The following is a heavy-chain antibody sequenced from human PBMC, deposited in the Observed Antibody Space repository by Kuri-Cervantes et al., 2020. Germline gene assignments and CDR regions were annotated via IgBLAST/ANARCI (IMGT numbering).Heavy chain of an antibody. V-gene: IGHV3-30*18. CDR2: ISYDGSNK. Sequence: GGSLRLSCAASQFTFSEHWISWVRQAPGKGLEWVAVISYDGSNKYYADSVKGRFTISRDNSKNTLYLQMNSLRAEDTAVYYCAKVGDTDLNDYWGQGTLVTVSS. D-gene: IGHD3-10*01. CDR1: QFTFSEHW. CDR3: AKVGDTDLNDY. J-gene: IGHJ4*02.